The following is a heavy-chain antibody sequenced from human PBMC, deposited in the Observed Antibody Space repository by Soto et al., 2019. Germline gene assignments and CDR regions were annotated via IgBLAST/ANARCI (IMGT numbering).Heavy chain of an antibody. CDR3: ARGLLYATTDFDY. CDR2: IIPVVGTT. J-gene: IGHJ4*02. V-gene: IGHV1-69*06. CDR1: GDTFTTNS. D-gene: IGHD2-8*01. Sequence: QVQLVQSGAEVKKPGSSVKVSCKASGDTFTTNSLNWVRQAPGQGLEWMGGIIPVVGTTKYGQKYQDRVTITGDKSTNTAYMELSSLRSDDTAVYYCARGLLYATTDFDYWGQGTPVPVSS.